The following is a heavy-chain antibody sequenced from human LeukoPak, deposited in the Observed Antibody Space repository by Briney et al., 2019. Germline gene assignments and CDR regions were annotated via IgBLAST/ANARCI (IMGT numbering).Heavy chain of an antibody. D-gene: IGHD4-11*01. CDR3: ARVTTVTTGGGDYYYYMDV. V-gene: IGHV4-4*07. J-gene: IGHJ6*03. Sequence: PSETLSLTCTVSGGSISSNYWSWIRQPAGKGLEWIGRIYTSGSTNYNPSLKSRVTMSVDTSKNQFSLKLNSVTAADTAVYYCARVTTVTTGGGDYYYYMDVWGKGTTVTVSS. CDR2: IYTSGST. CDR1: GGSISSNY.